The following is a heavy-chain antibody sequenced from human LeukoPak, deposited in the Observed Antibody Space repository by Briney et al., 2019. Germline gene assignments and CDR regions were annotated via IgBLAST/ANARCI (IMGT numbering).Heavy chain of an antibody. J-gene: IGHJ4*02. CDR1: GFTFSSYW. V-gene: IGHV3-23*01. Sequence: PGGSLRLSCAASGFTFSSYWMSWVRQAPGKGLEWVSAISGSGGSTYYADSVKGRFTISRDNSKNTLYLQMNSLRAEDTAVYYCAKVDNQDGDPYDYWGQGTLVTVSS. D-gene: IGHD4-17*01. CDR3: AKVDNQDGDPYDY. CDR2: ISGSGGST.